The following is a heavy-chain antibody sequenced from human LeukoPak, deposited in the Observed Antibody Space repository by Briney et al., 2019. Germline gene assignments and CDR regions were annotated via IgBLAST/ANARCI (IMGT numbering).Heavy chain of an antibody. J-gene: IGHJ4*02. Sequence: PGGSLRLSCAASGFTFSSYSLNWVRQAPGKGLEWVSSISNSGTYIYYADSVKGRFTISRDNAKNSLYLQMNSLRAEDTAVYYCARDKIVGATHLDYWGQGTLVTVSS. CDR1: GFTFSSYS. D-gene: IGHD1-26*01. CDR2: ISNSGTYI. V-gene: IGHV3-21*01. CDR3: ARDKIVGATHLDY.